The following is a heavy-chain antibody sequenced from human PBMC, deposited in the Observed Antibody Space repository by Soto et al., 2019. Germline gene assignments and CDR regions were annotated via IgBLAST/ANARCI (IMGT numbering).Heavy chain of an antibody. CDR3: ARLGGNVDF. Sequence: QVQLVQSGAEVKKPGSSVKVSCKASGGSFDNYSFTWVRQAPGQGLEWMGGIIPFYVTANYAQKFQGSLTITADKSTTTAYMELSGLTSEDTAIYYCARLGGNVDFWGQGTLVTVSS. D-gene: IGHD2-15*01. CDR2: IIPFYVTA. V-gene: IGHV1-69*06. J-gene: IGHJ4*02. CDR1: GGSFDNYS.